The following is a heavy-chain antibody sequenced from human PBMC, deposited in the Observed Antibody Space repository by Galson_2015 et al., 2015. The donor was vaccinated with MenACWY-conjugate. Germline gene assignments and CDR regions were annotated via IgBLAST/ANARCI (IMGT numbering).Heavy chain of an antibody. V-gene: IGHV3-33*01. D-gene: IGHD2-2*01. J-gene: IGHJ6*02. CDR1: GFPFNTYV. CDR2: IWYDGSNQ. CDR3: ARVGGLFNATACYEPWGGMDG. Sequence: SLRLSCAASGFPFNTYVMHWLRQAPGKGLQWVAVIWYDGSNQYYADSVKGRFTISRDNFKSTLYLQMERLRGEDTAVYYCARVGGLFNATACYEPWGGMDGWGQGTTVLVSS.